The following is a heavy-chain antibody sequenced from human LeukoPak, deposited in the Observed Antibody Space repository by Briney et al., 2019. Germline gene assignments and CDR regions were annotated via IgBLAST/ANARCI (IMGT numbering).Heavy chain of an antibody. CDR2: ISSSSSTI. CDR3: ARVDGRTLDAFDI. Sequence: GGSLRLSCAASGFTFSSYSMNWVRQAPGKGLEWVSYISSSSSTIYYADSVKGRFTISRDNAKNSLYLQMNSLRAEDTAVYYCARVDGRTLDAFDIWGQGTMVTVSS. J-gene: IGHJ3*02. CDR1: GFTFSSYS. V-gene: IGHV3-48*01.